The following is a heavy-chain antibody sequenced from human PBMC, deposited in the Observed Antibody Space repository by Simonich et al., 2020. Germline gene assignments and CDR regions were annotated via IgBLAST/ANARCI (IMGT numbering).Heavy chain of an antibody. V-gene: IGHV3-9*01. D-gene: IGHD2-8*01. CDR3: AKDGGYCTNGVCYYFDY. J-gene: IGHJ4*02. Sequence: EVQLVESGGGLVQPGRSLRLSCAASGFTFDVSAMYWVRQAPGKGRESVSEIRWKSGCIGYADSVKGRFTISRDKAKNSLYLQMNSLRAEDTALYYCAKDGGYCTNGVCYYFDYWGQGTLVTVSS. CDR1: GFTFDVSA. CDR2: IRWKSGCI.